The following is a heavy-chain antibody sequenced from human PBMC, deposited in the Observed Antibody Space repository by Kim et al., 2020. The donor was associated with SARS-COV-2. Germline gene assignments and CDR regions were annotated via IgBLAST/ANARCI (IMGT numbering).Heavy chain of an antibody. CDR2: IGGGGGRT. CDR1: GFTFNSYA. J-gene: IGHJ4*02. Sequence: GGSLRLSCVASGFTFNSYAMSWVSQAQGKGLEWLSTIGGGGGRTYYADSVKGRFTISRDNSKNTVYLQMSSLRAEDTAVYYCANVRFGYWGQGTLVTVSS. CDR3: ANVRFGY. V-gene: IGHV3-23*01.